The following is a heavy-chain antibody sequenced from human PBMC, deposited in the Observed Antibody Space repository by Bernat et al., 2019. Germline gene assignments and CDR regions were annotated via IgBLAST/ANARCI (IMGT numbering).Heavy chain of an antibody. V-gene: IGHV1-18*01. J-gene: IGHJ4*02. CDR1: GYTFQNYG. D-gene: IGHD4-17*01. CDR2: ISAYNGDT. Sequence: QVQLVQSGIAVKRPGTSVKVSCKASGYTFQNYGITWIRQAAGQGLEWMGWISAYNGDTKYAQKFQGRVVMTTDTSTATGYMEIRSLRSDDTAVYYCARARFLTSVTTIDYWGQGALVTVSS. CDR3: ARARFLTSVTTIDY.